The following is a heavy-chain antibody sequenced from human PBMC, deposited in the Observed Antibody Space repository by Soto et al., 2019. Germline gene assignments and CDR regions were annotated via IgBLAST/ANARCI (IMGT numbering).Heavy chain of an antibody. D-gene: IGHD6-19*01. Sequence: GGSLRLSCAASGISMSNFAMSWVRQAPGKGLEWVSAISGSGSSTYYADSVKGRFTISRENSQNTLYLQMNSLRAEDTAVYYCAKLRASAVADFGYWGQGSQFTVSS. V-gene: IGHV3-23*01. CDR3: AKLRASAVADFGY. CDR1: GISMSNFA. CDR2: ISGSGSST. J-gene: IGHJ4*02.